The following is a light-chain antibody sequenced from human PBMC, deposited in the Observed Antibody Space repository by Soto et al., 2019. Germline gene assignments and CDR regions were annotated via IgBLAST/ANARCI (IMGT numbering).Light chain of an antibody. CDR2: SDN. V-gene: IGLV1-44*01. J-gene: IGLJ2*01. CDR1: SSNIGGNP. CDR3: AAWDDSLNGRV. Sequence: QSVLTQPPSASGTPGQRVTISCSGSSSNIGGNPVNWYQQLPGTAPKLLIYSDNQRPSGVPDRFSGSKSVTSASLAISGLQSDEEADYYCAAWDDSLNGRVFGGGTKVTVL.